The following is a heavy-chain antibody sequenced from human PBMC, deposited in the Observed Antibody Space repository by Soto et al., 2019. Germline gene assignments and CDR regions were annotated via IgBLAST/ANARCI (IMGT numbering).Heavy chain of an antibody. J-gene: IGHJ4*02. Sequence: QVQLQESGSGLVKPSETLSLTCTVSGGSISSYYWSWIRQPPGKGLEWIGFIYYSGSTNYNPSLKCRVTISVDSSKHQFSLRLSSVTTADTAVYYCARHEYSYDSSGYKHYFDYWGQGTLVTVSS. CDR3: ARHEYSYDSSGYKHYFDY. CDR1: GGSISSYY. D-gene: IGHD3-22*01. V-gene: IGHV4-59*08. CDR2: IYYSGST.